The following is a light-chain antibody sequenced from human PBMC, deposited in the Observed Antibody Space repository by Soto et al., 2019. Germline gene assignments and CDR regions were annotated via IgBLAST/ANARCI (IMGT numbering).Light chain of an antibody. J-gene: IGKJ4*01. CDR1: QSISSW. Sequence: IQMTQSPSTLSGSVGDRVTITCRASQSISSWLAWYQQKPGKAPKLLIYKASTLKSGVPSRFSGSGSGTEFTLTISSLQPDDSATYYCQQYNSHDDIAFGRGTKVDIK. V-gene: IGKV1-5*03. CDR2: KAS. CDR3: QQYNSHDDIA.